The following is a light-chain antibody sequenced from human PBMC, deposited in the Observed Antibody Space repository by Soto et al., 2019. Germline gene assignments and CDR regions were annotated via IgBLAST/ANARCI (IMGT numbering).Light chain of an antibody. CDR3: HQYFRSPLT. V-gene: IGKV4-1*01. CDR2: WAT. J-gene: IGKJ4*01. Sequence: DTVMTQSPDSLAVSLGERATIHCKSSQSAFYSSSNKNFLAWYQQKPGQPPKLLIYWATTRESGVPDRFSGSGSGTDFTLTVSGLQAEDVAIYYCHQYFRSPLTCGGGTKGDI. CDR1: QSAFYSSSNKNF.